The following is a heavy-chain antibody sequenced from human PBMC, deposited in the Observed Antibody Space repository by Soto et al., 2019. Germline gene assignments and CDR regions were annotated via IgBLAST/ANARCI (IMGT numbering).Heavy chain of an antibody. CDR3: ARGGSLSSSWYPTYEENFDY. CDR2: IWYDGSNK. J-gene: IGHJ4*02. V-gene: IGHV3-33*01. Sequence: QVQLVESGGGVVQPGRSLRLSCAASGFTFSSYGMHWVRQAPGKGLEWVAVIWYDGSNKYYADSVKGRFTISRDNSKNTLYLQMNSLRAEDTAVYYCARGGSLSSSWYPTYEENFDYWGQGTLVTVSS. CDR1: GFTFSSYG. D-gene: IGHD6-13*01.